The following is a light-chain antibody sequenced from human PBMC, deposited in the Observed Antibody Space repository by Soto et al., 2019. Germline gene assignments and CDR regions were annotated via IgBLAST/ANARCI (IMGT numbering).Light chain of an antibody. CDR1: QSVSRNY. CDR3: QQYVTSPLT. V-gene: IGKV3-20*01. CDR2: GAS. J-gene: IGKJ4*01. Sequence: EIVLTQSPGTLALSPGERATLSCRASQSVSRNYLAWYQQKSGHAPRLLIYGASSRSTGIPDRFSGSGSGTDFTLTISRLEPEDFAVYYCQQYVTSPLTFGGGTKVDIK.